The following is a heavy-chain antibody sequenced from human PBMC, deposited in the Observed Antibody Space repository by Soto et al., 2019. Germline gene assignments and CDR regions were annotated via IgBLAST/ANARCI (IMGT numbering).Heavy chain of an antibody. CDR3: ARANDYASY. CDR2: ISAYNGNT. CDR1: GYSFTSHY. V-gene: IGHV1-18*04. J-gene: IGHJ4*02. D-gene: IGHD3-16*01. Sequence: ASVKVSCKAIGYSFTSHYMHWVRQAPGQGLEWMGWISAYNGNTNYAQKLQGRVTMTTDTSTSTAYMELRSLRSDDTAVYYCARANDYASYWGQGTLVTVSS.